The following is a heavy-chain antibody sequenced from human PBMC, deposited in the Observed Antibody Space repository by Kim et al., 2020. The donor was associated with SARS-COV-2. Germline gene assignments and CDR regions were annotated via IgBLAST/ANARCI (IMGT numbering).Heavy chain of an antibody. V-gene: IGHV4-61*01. D-gene: IGHD3-10*01. CDR3: ARDRVYYYGMDG. CDR2: IYYSGST. J-gene: IGHJ6*02. CDR1: GGSVSSGSYY. Sequence: SETLSLTCTVSGGSVSSGSYYWSWIRQPPGKGLEWIGYIYYSGSTNYNPSLKSRVTISVDTSNNQFSLKLSSVTAADTAVYYCARDRVYYYGMDGWGQGT.